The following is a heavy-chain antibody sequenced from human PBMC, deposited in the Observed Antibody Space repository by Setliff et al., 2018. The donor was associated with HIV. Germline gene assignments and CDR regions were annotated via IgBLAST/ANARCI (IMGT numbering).Heavy chain of an antibody. CDR1: GYIFSDYY. V-gene: IGHV1-2*06. CDR3: ARTPEGAAVFDY. D-gene: IGHD6-25*01. Sequence: ASVKVSCKASGYIFSDYYIHWVRQTPGQGLEWMGRINPNSGGTDYSQKFQGRVTITRDISASTAYMDLSSLTSEDTAVYYCARTPEGAAVFDYWGQGTQVTVSS. CDR2: INPNSGGT. J-gene: IGHJ4*02.